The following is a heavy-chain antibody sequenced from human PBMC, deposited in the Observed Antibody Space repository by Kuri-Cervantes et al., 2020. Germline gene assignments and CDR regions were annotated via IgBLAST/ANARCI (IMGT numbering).Heavy chain of an antibody. CDR3: ARGWNHTTTYYYYYGMDV. D-gene: IGHD1-14*01. J-gene: IGHJ6*02. Sequence: GGSLRLSCAASGFTFSSYGMHWVRQAPGKGLEWVAVIWYDGSNKYYADSVKGRFTISRDNSKNTLYLQMNSLRAEDTAVYYCARGWNHTTTYYYYYGMDVWGQGTTVTVSS. V-gene: IGHV3-33*01. CDR1: GFTFSSYG. CDR2: IWYDGSNK.